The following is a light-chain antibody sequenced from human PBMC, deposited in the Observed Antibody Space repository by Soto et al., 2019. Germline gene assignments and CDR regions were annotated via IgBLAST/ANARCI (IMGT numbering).Light chain of an antibody. Sequence: EIVLTQSPGTRSLSPREVGTRAGRGSQSVSSSYLAWYQQKPGQAPRLLIYGASSRATGIPDRFSGSGSGTDFTLTISRLEPEDFAVYYCQQYGSSPLTFGGGTKVDIK. CDR3: QQYGSSPLT. CDR2: GAS. V-gene: IGKV3-20*01. CDR1: QSVSSSY. J-gene: IGKJ4*01.